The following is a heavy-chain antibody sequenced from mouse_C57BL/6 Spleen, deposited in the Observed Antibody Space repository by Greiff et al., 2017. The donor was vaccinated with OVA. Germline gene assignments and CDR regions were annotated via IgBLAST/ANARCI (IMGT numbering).Heavy chain of an antibody. CDR3: ARDSDYDGFAY. J-gene: IGHJ3*01. D-gene: IGHD2-4*01. CDR1: GFTFSSYA. V-gene: IGHV5-4*01. Sequence: DVKLVESGGGLVKPGGSLKLSCAASGFTFSSYAMSWVRQTPEKRLEWVATISDGGSYTYYPDNVKGRFTISRDNAKNNLYLQMSNLKSEDTAMYYCARDSDYDGFAYWGQGTPVTVSA. CDR2: ISDGGSYT.